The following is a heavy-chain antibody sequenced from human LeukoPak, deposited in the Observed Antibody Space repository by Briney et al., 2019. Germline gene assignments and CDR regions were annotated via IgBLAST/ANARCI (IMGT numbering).Heavy chain of an antibody. Sequence: ASVKVSCKASGGTFSSYAISWVRQAPGQGLEWMGRIIPIFGIANYAQKFQGRVTVTTDESTSTAYMELSSLRSEDTAVYYCARESDLSWIDFDYWGQGTLVTVSS. D-gene: IGHD1-1*01. V-gene: IGHV1-69*05. CDR1: GGTFSSYA. CDR3: ARESDLSWIDFDY. J-gene: IGHJ4*02. CDR2: IIPIFGIA.